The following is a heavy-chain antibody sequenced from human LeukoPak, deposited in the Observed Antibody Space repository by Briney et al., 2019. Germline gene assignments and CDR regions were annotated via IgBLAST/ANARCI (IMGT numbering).Heavy chain of an antibody. D-gene: IGHD6-13*01. J-gene: IGHJ3*02. CDR2: IYPGDSDT. CDR1: GYSFTSYW. Sequence: GESLKISYKGSGYSFTSYWIGWVRQMPGKGLEWMGIIYPGDSDTRYSPSFQGQVTISADKSISTAYLQWSSLKASDTAMYYCASRYSSSWGPRDAFDIWGQGTMVTVSS. V-gene: IGHV5-51*01. CDR3: ASRYSSSWGPRDAFDI.